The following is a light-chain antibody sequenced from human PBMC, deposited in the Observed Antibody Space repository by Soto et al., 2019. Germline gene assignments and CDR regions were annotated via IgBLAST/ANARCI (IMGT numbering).Light chain of an antibody. CDR2: LGS. CDR1: QSLLYSNGYNY. V-gene: IGKV2-28*01. CDR3: MQALQTPYT. Sequence: DIVMTQSPLSLPVTPGEPASISCRSSQSLLYSNGYNYLDWYLQKAGQSPQLLIYLGSNRASGVPDRFSGSGSGTDFTLKISRVGAEDVGVYYCMQALQTPYTFGQGTKLEIK. J-gene: IGKJ2*01.